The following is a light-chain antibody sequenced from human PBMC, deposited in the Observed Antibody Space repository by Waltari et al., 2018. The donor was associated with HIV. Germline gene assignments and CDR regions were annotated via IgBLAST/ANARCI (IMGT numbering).Light chain of an antibody. V-gene: IGKV3-11*01. J-gene: IGKJ2*01. CDR2: DAS. Sequence: DIVLTQSPATLSLSPGERATLSCRASQSVSSYLAWYQQKPGQAPRLLIYDASSRATGIPARFSGSGSGTDFTLTISSLEPEDFAVYYCQQRSNWPPYTFGQGTKLEIK. CDR3: QQRSNWPPYT. CDR1: QSVSSY.